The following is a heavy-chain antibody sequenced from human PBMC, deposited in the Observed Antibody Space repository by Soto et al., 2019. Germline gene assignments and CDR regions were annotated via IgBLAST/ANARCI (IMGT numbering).Heavy chain of an antibody. J-gene: IGHJ5*02. CDR3: ARHGTTGTTDNWFDP. CDR1: GGSISSSSYY. Sequence: PSETLSLTCTVSGGSISSSSYYWGWIRQPPGKGLEWIGSIYYSGSTYYNPSLKSRVTISVDTSKNQFSLKLSSVTAADTAVYYCARHGTTGTTDNWFDPWGQGTLVTVSS. V-gene: IGHV4-39*01. CDR2: IYYSGST. D-gene: IGHD1-1*01.